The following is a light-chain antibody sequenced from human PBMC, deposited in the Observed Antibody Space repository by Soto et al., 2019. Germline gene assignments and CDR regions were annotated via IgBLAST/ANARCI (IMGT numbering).Light chain of an antibody. J-gene: IGLJ1*01. CDR1: SSDVGSYNR. CDR2: EVS. V-gene: IGLV2-18*01. CDR3: SLYTSSSTFYV. Sequence: QSVLTQPPSVSGSPGQSVTISCTGTSSDVGSYNRVSWYQQPPGTAPKLMIYEVSNRPSGVPDRFSGSKSGNTASLTISGLQAEDEADYYCSLYTSSSTFYVFXTGTKVTVL.